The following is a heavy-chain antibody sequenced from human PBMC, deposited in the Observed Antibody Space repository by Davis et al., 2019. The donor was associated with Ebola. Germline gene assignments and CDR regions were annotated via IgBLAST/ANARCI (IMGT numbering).Heavy chain of an antibody. Sequence: PSETLSLTCAVYGGSFSGSYWSWIRQPPGKGLEWIGEINHSGSTNFNPSLKSRVTISVDTSKNQFSLKLSSVTAADTAVYYCAREGYSGFLAYFQHWGQGTLVTVSS. CDR3: AREGYSGFLAYFQH. CDR2: INHSGST. V-gene: IGHV4-34*01. CDR1: GGSFSGSY. J-gene: IGHJ1*01. D-gene: IGHD5-12*01.